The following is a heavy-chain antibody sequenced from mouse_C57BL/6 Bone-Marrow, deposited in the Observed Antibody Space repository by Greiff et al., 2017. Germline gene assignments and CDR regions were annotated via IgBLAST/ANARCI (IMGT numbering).Heavy chain of an antibody. D-gene: IGHD1-1*01. J-gene: IGHJ2*01. Sequence: QVQLQQSGPELVKPGASVKISCKASGYTFTDYYINWVKQRPGQGLEWIGWIFPGSGSTYYNEKFKGKATLTVDKSASTAYMLLSSLTSEDSAVSFCASAHYGSTPDYWGQGTTLTVSS. CDR1: GYTFTDYY. V-gene: IGHV1-75*01. CDR3: ASAHYGSTPDY. CDR2: IFPGSGST.